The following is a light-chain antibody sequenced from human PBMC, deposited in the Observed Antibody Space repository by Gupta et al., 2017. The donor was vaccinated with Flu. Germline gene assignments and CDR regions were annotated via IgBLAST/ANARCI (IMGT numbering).Light chain of an antibody. CDR2: DAS. CDR3: HHYHNWHST. CDR1: QSISSH. V-gene: IGKV3-15*01. J-gene: IGKJ4*01. Sequence: EIVMTHSPLTLSVSPGERATLSCRASQSISSHLAWYQQKPGQAPRLLIYDASTRATGVPARFSGSGSGTEFTLTISSLQSEDFAVYYCHHYHNWHSTFGGGTKVEIK.